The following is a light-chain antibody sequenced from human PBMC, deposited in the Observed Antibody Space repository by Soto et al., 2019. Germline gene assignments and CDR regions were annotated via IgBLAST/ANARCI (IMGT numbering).Light chain of an antibody. V-gene: IGKV3-11*01. J-gene: IGKJ1*01. CDR3: QQYGSSPET. CDR1: QSVSSY. CDR2: DAS. Sequence: IVLTQSPATLSLSPGERATLSCRASQSVSSYLAWYQQKPGQAPRLLIYDASNRATGIPARFSGSGSGTDFTLTISSLEPEDFAVYYCQQYGSSPETFGQGTKVDIK.